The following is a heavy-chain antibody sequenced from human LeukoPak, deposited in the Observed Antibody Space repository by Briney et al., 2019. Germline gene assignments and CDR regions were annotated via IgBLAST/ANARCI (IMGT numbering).Heavy chain of an antibody. J-gene: IGHJ6*02. Sequence: SVKVSCKASGGTFSSYAITWVRQAPGQGLEWMGRIIPIVGVTKYAQRVQGRITITADILTTTAYMELTSLRSGDSAVYYCVRSWGTYVDVLSEQFYYGMDVWGQGTTVTVSS. D-gene: IGHD3-9*01. V-gene: IGHV1-69*04. CDR1: GGTFSSYA. CDR2: IIPIVGVT. CDR3: VRSWGTYVDVLSEQFYYGMDV.